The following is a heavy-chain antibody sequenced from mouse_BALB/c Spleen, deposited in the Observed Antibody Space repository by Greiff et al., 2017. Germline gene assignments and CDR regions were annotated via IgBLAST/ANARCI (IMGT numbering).Heavy chain of an antibody. Sequence: DVKLQESGGGLVQPGGSMKLSCVASGFTFSNYWMNWVRQSPEQGLEWVAEIRLKSNNYATHYAESVKGRFTISRDDSKSSGYLQLNNLRAEDTGIYDCTRGGLPDYWGQGTTLTVSS. CDR1: GFTFSNYW. D-gene: IGHD2-4*01. J-gene: IGHJ2*01. CDR3: TRGGLPDY. V-gene: IGHV6-6*02. CDR2: IRLKSNNYAT.